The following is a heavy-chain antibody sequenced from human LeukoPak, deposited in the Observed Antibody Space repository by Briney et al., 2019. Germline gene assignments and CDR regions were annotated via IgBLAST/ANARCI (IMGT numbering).Heavy chain of an antibody. D-gene: IGHD5-18*01. CDR3: ARDFRAAMVSDWFDP. CDR1: GYTFTGYY. V-gene: IGHV1-2*02. Sequence: ASVKVSCKASGYTFTGYYKHWVRQAPGQGLEWMGWINPNSGGTNYAQKFQGRVTMTRDTSISTAYMELSRLRSDDTAVYYCARDFRAAMVSDWFDPWGQGTLVTVSS. CDR2: INPNSGGT. J-gene: IGHJ5*02.